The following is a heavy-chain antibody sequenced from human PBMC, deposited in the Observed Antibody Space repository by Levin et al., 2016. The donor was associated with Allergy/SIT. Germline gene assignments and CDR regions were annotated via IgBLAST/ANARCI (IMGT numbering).Heavy chain of an antibody. Sequence: WVRQAPGQGLEWMGWISAYNGNTNYAQKLQGRVTMTTDTSTSTAYMELRSLRSDDTAVYYCARVFLWGMDVWGQGTTVTVSS. J-gene: IGHJ6*02. V-gene: IGHV1-18*01. D-gene: IGHD2-21*01. CDR3: ARVFLWGMDV. CDR2: ISAYNGNT.